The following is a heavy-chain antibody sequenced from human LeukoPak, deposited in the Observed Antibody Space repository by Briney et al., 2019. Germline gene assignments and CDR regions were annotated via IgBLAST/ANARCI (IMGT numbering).Heavy chain of an antibody. CDR1: GFTFSGYD. D-gene: IGHD3-22*01. CDR2: ISGSGDST. J-gene: IGHJ5*01. Sequence: GGSLRLSCAASGFTFSGYDMNWVRQAPGKGLEWVSAISGSGDSTDYADSVKGRFTISRDNFKNTLYLQMNSLRAEDTAVYYCAKEAYYYDSSGYYYNWFDSWGQGTLVTVSS. CDR3: AKEAYYYDSSGYYYNWFDS. V-gene: IGHV3-23*01.